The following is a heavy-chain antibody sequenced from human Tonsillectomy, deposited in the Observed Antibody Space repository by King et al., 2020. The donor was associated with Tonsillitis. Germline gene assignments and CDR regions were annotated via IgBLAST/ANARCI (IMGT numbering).Heavy chain of an antibody. D-gene: IGHD2-2*01. V-gene: IGHV3-15*01. Sequence: EVQLVESGGGLVKPGGSLRLSCAASGFTFSNAWMSWVRQAPGKGLEWVGRIKSKTDGGTTDYAAPVKGRFTISRDDSKNTLYLQMNSLKTEDTAVYYCTTGNLVVPAATPLGYYYYGMDVWGQGTTVTVSS. CDR1: GFTFSNAW. CDR2: IKSKTDGGTT. J-gene: IGHJ6*02. CDR3: TTGNLVVPAATPLGYYYYGMDV.